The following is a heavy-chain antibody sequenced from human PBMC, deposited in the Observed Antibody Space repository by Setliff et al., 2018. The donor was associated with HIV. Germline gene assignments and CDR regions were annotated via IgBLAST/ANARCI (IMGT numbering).Heavy chain of an antibody. CDR3: AKGAGFYGDYTFDY. CDR2: IYSTGST. V-gene: IGHV4-59*11. D-gene: IGHD4-17*01. J-gene: IGHJ4*02. CDR1: GASISSHY. Sequence: SETLSLTCTVSGASISSHYWSWIRQSPGRELEWIGYIYSTGSTNYNPSLQSRVSISMDASKNKVSLKVTSVTSADTAVYYCAKGAGFYGDYTFDYWGQGHLVTVSS.